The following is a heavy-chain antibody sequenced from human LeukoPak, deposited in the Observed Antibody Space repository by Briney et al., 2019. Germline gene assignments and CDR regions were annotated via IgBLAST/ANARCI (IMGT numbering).Heavy chain of an antibody. Sequence: SETLSLTCTVSGVSISSSIYYWGWIRQPPGKGLEWIGRIHYGGSTNYNPSLKSRVTISIDTSKNQFSLNLSSVTAADTAVYFCARLGLGLPFDYWGQGTLVTVPS. V-gene: IGHV4-39*01. CDR1: GVSISSSIYY. J-gene: IGHJ4*02. CDR2: IHYGGST. CDR3: ARLGLGLPFDY. D-gene: IGHD6-19*01.